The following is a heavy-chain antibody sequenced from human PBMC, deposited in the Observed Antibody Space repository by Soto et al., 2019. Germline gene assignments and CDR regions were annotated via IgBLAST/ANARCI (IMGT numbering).Heavy chain of an antibody. V-gene: IGHV3-23*01. CDR1: GFTFSSYA. J-gene: IGHJ4*01. D-gene: IGHD2-15*01. CDR3: AKEGYCSGGSCLGFDY. CDR2: VSGSGGST. Sequence: EVQLLESGGGLVQPGGSLRLSCAAAGFTFSSYAMSWVRQAPGKGLEWVSAVSGSGGSTYYADSVKGRFTISSDNSKNTLYLQMNSLSAEETAVYYCAKEGYCSGGSCLGFDYWGQGTLVTVSS.